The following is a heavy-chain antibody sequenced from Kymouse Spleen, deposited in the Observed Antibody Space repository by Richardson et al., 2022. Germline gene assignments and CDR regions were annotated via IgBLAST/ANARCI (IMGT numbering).Heavy chain of an antibody. CDR2: INHSGST. CDR3: ARIQLWTPNWFDP. Sequence: QVQLQQWGAGLLKPSETLSLTCAVYGGSFSGYYWSWIRQPPGKGLEWIGEINHSGSTNYNPSLKSRVTISVDTSKNQFSLKLSSVTAADTAVYYCARIQLWTPNWFDPWGQGTLVTVSS. V-gene: IGHV4-34*01. CDR1: GGSFSGYY. J-gene: IGHJ5*02. D-gene: IGHD5-18,IGHD5-18*01.